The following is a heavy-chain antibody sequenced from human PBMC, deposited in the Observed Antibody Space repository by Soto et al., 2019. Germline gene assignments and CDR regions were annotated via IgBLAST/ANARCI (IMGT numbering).Heavy chain of an antibody. D-gene: IGHD6-13*01. Sequence: SETVSLTCTVSGGCISSSSYYWGWIRQPPGKGLEWIGSIFYSGSTYYNPSLKSRVTISIDTSKNQFSLKLRSVTAADTAVYFCATYGSSWYPSWFDPWGQGILVTVSS. CDR1: GGCISSSSYY. V-gene: IGHV4-39*01. CDR3: ATYGSSWYPSWFDP. CDR2: IFYSGST. J-gene: IGHJ5*02.